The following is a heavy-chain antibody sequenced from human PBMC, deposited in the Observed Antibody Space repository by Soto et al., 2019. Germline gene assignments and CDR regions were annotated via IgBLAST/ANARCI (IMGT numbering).Heavy chain of an antibody. J-gene: IGHJ6*02. CDR2: ISWNSGTI. CDR3: AKSTCGTANGMGV. CDR1: GFSFDDYA. Sequence: EVQVVESGGGLVQPGRSLRLSCAASGFSFDDYAMHWVRQAPGKGLEWVSGISWNSGTIGYADSVKGRFTISRDNANNSLYLQMNSLRAEDTALYYCAKSTCGTANGMGVWGQGTTVTVSS. D-gene: IGHD2-21*02. V-gene: IGHV3-9*01.